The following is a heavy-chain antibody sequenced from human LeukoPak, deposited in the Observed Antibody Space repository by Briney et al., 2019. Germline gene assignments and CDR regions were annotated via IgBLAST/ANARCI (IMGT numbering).Heavy chain of an antibody. Sequence: PGGSLRLSCASSGFTFNEYAMHWVRQAPGKGLEWVSGISWSSESIGYADSVKGRFTISRDNSKNTLYLQMNSLRAEDTAVYYCAKVGGGVKPEYFQHWGQGTLVTVSS. CDR2: ISWSSESI. CDR3: AKVGGGVKPEYFQH. V-gene: IGHV3-9*01. D-gene: IGHD3-16*01. CDR1: GFTFNEYA. J-gene: IGHJ1*01.